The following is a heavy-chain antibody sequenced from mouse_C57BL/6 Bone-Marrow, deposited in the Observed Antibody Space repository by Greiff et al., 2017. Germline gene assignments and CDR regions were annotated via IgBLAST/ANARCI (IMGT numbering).Heavy chain of an antibody. V-gene: IGHV3-6*01. CDR2: ISYYGSN. J-gene: IGHJ2*01. Sequence: EVKLMESGPGLVKPSQSLSLTCSVTGYSITSGYYWNWIRQFPGNKLEWMGYISYYGSNNYNPSLKNRISITRDTSKNQFFLKLNSVTTEDTATYYCARGGGWDYFDYWGQGTTLTVSS. CDR3: ARGGGWDYFDY. CDR1: GYSITSGYY.